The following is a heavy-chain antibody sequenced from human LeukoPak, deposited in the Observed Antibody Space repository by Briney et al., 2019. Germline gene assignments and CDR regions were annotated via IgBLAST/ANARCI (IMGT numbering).Heavy chain of an antibody. CDR2: INPSGGST. CDR1: GYTFTSYY. CDR3: ARDPKLIAEAGQKDY. V-gene: IGHV1-46*01. J-gene: IGHJ4*02. Sequence: ASVKVSCKASGYTFTSYYMHWVRQAPGQGLEWMGIINPSGGSTSYAQKFQGRVTMTRDTSTSTVYMELSSLKSEDTAVYYCARDPKLIAEAGQKDYWGQGTLVTVSS. D-gene: IGHD6-19*01.